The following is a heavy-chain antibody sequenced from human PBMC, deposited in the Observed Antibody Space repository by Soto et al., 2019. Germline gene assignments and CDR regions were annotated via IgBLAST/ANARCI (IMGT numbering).Heavy chain of an antibody. CDR1: WFLPRPSGGG. J-gene: IGHJ4*02. CDR2: IYWDDDK. Sequence: SGPTPVNPPQTPTPTCPLSWFLPRPSGGGVGWFRQPPGKALEWLALIYWDDDKRYSPSLKSRLTITKDTSKNQVVLTMTNMDPVDTATYYCAHTNRGLTAYWGQGTLVTVS. V-gene: IGHV2-5*02. D-gene: IGHD5-12*01. CDR3: AHTNRGLTAY.